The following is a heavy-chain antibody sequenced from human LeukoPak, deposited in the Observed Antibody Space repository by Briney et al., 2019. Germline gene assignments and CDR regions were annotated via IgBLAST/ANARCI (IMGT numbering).Heavy chain of an antibody. CDR1: GASVSSGRYY. J-gene: IGHJ4*02. V-gene: IGHV4-61*01. CDR2: IYNSGST. Sequence: ETLSLTCTVSGASVSSGRYYWSWIRQPPGKGLEWIAYIYNSGSTNYSPSLKSRVTISVDTSKNQFSLRLSSVTAADTAKYYCARRPLFLPLDKWGQGALVTV. D-gene: IGHD2-21*01. CDR3: ARRPLFLPLDK.